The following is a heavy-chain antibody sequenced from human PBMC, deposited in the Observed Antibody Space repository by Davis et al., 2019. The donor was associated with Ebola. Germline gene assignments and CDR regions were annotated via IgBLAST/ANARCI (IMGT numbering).Heavy chain of an antibody. CDR1: GFTFSSYA. J-gene: IGHJ4*02. Sequence: GGSLRLSCAASGFTFSSYAMSWVRQAPGKGLEWVSGISGSGDSTYYADSVMGRFTISRDNSKNTLHLQMNSLRADDTAVYYCAKGNTIFGADTVDYWGQGTLVTVSS. D-gene: IGHD3-3*01. V-gene: IGHV3-23*01. CDR3: AKGNTIFGADTVDY. CDR2: ISGSGDST.